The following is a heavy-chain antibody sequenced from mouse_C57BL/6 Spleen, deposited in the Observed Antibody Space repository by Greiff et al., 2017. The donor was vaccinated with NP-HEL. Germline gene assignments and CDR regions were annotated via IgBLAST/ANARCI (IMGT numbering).Heavy chain of an antibody. D-gene: IGHD1-1*01. CDR1: GYTFTSYW. CDR3: ARSGTTVVDY. J-gene: IGHJ2*01. Sequence: QVQLQQSGAELVKPGASVKLSCKASGYTFTSYWMQWVKQRPGQGLEWIGEIDPSDSYTNYNQKFKGKATLTVDTSSSTAYMQLSSLTSEDSAVYYCARSGTTVVDYWGQGTTLTVSS. V-gene: IGHV1-50*01. CDR2: IDPSDSYT.